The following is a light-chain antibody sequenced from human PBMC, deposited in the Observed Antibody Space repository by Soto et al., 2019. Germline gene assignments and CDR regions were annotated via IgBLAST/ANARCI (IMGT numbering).Light chain of an antibody. CDR2: ANS. CDR3: QSYDTSLSVV. CDR1: SSNIGAGYD. Sequence: QSVLTQPPSVSGAPGQRVTISCTGSSSNIGAGYDVPWYQQLPGTAPKLLIYANSNRHSGGPDRFSGSKSGTSASLAITWLQAEDEADYYCQSYDTSLSVVFGGGTKLTVL. J-gene: IGLJ2*01. V-gene: IGLV1-40*01.